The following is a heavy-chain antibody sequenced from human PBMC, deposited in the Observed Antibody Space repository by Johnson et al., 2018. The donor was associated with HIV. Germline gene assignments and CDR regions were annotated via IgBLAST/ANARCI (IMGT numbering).Heavy chain of an antibody. D-gene: IGHD6-13*01. Sequence: QVQLVESGGGLVKPGGSLRLYCAASGFTFRDYYMSWIRQSPGKGLEWVSYISRSGSTLYYADSVPGRFPISRDNSKNTLYLQMNSLRAEDTAVYYCAKGLLIAAAHDAFDIWGQGTMVTVSS. J-gene: IGHJ3*02. CDR3: AKGLLIAAAHDAFDI. V-gene: IGHV3-11*04. CDR2: ISRSGSTL. CDR1: GFTFRDYY.